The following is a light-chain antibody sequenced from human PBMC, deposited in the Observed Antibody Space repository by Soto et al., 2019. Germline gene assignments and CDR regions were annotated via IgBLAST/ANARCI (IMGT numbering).Light chain of an antibody. J-gene: IGKJ4*01. CDR3: QQYNSMLS. Sequence: DIQMTQYPSSLSASVGDRVTIACQSSHDVSRNLNWFQQKPGEAPKLLIYDASHLERGVPSRFSESGSGTDFTLTISSLQPEDVATYYCQQYNSMLSFGGGTEIELK. CDR2: DAS. CDR1: HDVSRN. V-gene: IGKV1-33*01.